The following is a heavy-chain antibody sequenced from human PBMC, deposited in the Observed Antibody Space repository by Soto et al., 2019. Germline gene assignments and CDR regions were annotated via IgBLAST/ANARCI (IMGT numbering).Heavy chain of an antibody. CDR1: GDSIGGSHY. CDR2: IYYSGST. J-gene: IGHJ5*02. Sequence: SVTLSLTCAVSGDSIGGSHYWSWIRQPPGKGLEWIGYIYYSGSTYYNPSLKSRVTISVDTSKNQFSLKLSSVTAADTAVYYCARDQDSSGYQYNWFDPRGQGTLVTVSS. D-gene: IGHD3-22*01. V-gene: IGHV4-30-4*01. CDR3: ARDQDSSGYQYNWFDP.